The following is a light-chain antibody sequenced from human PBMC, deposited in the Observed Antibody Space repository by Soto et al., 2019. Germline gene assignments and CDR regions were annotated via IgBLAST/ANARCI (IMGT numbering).Light chain of an antibody. Sequence: DIVLTQSPASLGLCPGERASLXCRASQSVSSNFVWYQQKAGEAPRRPIYDASNRATAIQARLSGSGSGRDFTLTLSSLEPEDFAVYYCKQRNNWPSWTFGQGTKVDIK. CDR2: DAS. CDR3: KQRNNWPSWT. J-gene: IGKJ1*01. CDR1: QSVSSN. V-gene: IGKV3-11*02.